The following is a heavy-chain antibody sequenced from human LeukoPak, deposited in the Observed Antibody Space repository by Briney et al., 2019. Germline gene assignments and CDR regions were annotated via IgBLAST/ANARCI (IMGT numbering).Heavy chain of an antibody. J-gene: IGHJ2*01. D-gene: IGHD6-13*01. V-gene: IGHV4-30-2*01. CDR3: ARAVLFAAAGTWYFDL. CDR2: IYHSGST. CDR1: GGSISSGGYS. Sequence: SDTLSLTCAVSGGSISSGGYSWSWIRQPPGKRLEWIGYIYHSGSTYYNPSLKSRVTISVDRSKNQFSLKLSSVTAADTAVYYCARAVLFAAAGTWYFDLWGRGTLVTVSS.